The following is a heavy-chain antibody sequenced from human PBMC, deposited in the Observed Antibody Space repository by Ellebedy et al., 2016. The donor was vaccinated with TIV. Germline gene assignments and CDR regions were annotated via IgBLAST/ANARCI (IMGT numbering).Heavy chain of an antibody. CDR2: ISGDGGST. CDR1: GFTFSSDA. D-gene: IGHD2-15*01. Sequence: ESLKISCAASGFTFSSDAMSWVRPAPAKGLEWVSVISGDGGSTYYADCVKGRFTISRDNSKNTLYLQLNSLRAEDTAVFYCAKAPGLYCSGGSCFPGFFDSWGQGTLVTGSS. CDR3: AKAPGLYCSGGSCFPGFFDS. V-gene: IGHV3-23*01. J-gene: IGHJ4*02.